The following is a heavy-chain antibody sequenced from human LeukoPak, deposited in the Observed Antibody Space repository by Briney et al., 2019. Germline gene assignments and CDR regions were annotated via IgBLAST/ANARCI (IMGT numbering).Heavy chain of an antibody. CDR3: AREARRGMEVKAFDI. Sequence: ASVKVSCKASGYTFTSYDINWVRQATGQGLEWMGWMNPNSGNTGHVQKFQGRVTMTRDTSIGTAYMELSSLTSEDTAVYYCAREARRGMEVKAFDIWGQGTMVTVSS. D-gene: IGHD6-13*01. V-gene: IGHV1-8*01. CDR2: MNPNSGNT. J-gene: IGHJ3*02. CDR1: GYTFTSYD.